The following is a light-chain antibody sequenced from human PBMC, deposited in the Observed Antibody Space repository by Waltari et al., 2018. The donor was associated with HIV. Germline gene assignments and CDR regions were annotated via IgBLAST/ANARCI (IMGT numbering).Light chain of an antibody. J-gene: IGLJ1*01. CDR3: QTWDTSSYF. V-gene: IGLV3-1*01. CDR1: ILGSRY. CDR2: RDV. Sequence: PSVSVSPGQTASIACSGDILGSRYASWYQQKPGQSPVLVIYRDVKRPSGIPERFSGSNSGNTATLTITGAQAMDEADYYCQTWDTSSYFFGSGTKVTVL.